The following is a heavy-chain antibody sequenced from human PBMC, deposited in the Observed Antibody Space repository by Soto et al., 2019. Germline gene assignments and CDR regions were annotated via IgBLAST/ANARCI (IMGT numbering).Heavy chain of an antibody. J-gene: IGHJ3*02. D-gene: IGHD6-13*01. CDR2: ISYDGRNK. CDR1: GFTFSSYA. Sequence: GGSLRLSCAASGFTFSSYAMHWVRQAPGKGLEWVAVISYDGRNKYYAESVKGRFTISRDNSKNALYLQMNSLRAEDTSVYYCARGRAIAAAGTLDAFDIWGQGTMVTVSS. CDR3: ARGRAIAAAGTLDAFDI. V-gene: IGHV3-30*04.